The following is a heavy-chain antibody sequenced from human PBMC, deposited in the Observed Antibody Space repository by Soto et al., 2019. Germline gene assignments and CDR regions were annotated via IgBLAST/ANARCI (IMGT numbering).Heavy chain of an antibody. CDR3: VKYYYDSSGLNWFDH. Sequence: TLSLTCTVSGASITSDGFYCSWIRQHPGKGLEWIGYMYHSGNTYYNPSLRSRLIMSMDPSKNQFSLRLTSVTAADTAVYYCVKYYYDSSGLNWFDHWGPGTLVTVSS. V-gene: IGHV4-31*03. J-gene: IGHJ5*02. CDR1: GASITSDGFY. D-gene: IGHD3-22*01. CDR2: MYHSGNT.